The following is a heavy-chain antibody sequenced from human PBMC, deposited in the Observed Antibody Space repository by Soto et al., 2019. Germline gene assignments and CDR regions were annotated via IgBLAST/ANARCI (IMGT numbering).Heavy chain of an antibody. D-gene: IGHD5-12*01. V-gene: IGHV4-31*03. CDR1: GGSISSGGYY. Sequence: SETLSLTCTVSGGSISSGGYYWSWIRQHPGKGLEWIGYIYYSGSTYYNPSLKSRVTISVDTSKNQFSLKLSSVTAADTAVYYCAKGSSGYAWAFDIWGQGTMVTVS. CDR2: IYYSGST. CDR3: AKGSSGYAWAFDI. J-gene: IGHJ3*02.